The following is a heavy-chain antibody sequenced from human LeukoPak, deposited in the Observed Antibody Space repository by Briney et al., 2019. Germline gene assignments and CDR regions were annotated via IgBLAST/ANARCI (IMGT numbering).Heavy chain of an antibody. CDR2: IYPGDSAT. D-gene: IGHD1-26*01. CDR1: GYTFSSYW. CDR3: ARSLVGTTLFDY. Sequence: GESLKISWKGSGYTFSSYWIGWVRQMPGKGLEWMGIIYPGDSATRYSPSFQGQVTISADKSISTAYLQWSSLKASDAAIYYCARSLVGTTLFDYWGQGTLVTVSS. J-gene: IGHJ4*02. V-gene: IGHV5-51*01.